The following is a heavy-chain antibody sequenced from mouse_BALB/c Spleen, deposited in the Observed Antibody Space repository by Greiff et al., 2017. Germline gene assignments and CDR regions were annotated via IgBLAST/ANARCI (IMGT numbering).Heavy chain of an antibody. CDR3: VREDYGNYVAY. CDR2: IDPANGNT. V-gene: IGHV14-3*02. Sequence: VQLKESGAELVKPGASVKLSCTASGFNFNDTYMHWVKQRPEQGLEWIGRIDPANGNTKYDPKFQGMATITADTSSNTAYLQLSSLTSEDTAVYYVVREDYGNYVAYWGQGTLGTVSA. D-gene: IGHD2-1*01. J-gene: IGHJ3*01. CDR1: GFNFNDTY.